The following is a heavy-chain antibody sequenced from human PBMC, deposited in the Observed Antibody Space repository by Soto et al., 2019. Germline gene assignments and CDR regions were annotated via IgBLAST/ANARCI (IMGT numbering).Heavy chain of an antibody. CDR2: MNPNSGNT. CDR3: AREYSSGWSKD. D-gene: IGHD6-19*01. Sequence: QVQLVQSAAEVKKPGASVKVSCKASGYTFTSYDINWVRQATGQGLEWMGWMNPNSGNTGYAQKYQGRGTMTRNTSIGTAYMELSSLRSEDTAVYYCAREYSSGWSKDWGQRTLVTVSS. J-gene: IGHJ4*02. V-gene: IGHV1-8*01. CDR1: GYTFTSYD.